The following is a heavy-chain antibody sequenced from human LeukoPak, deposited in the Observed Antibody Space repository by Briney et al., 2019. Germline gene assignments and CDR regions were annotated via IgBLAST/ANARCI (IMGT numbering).Heavy chain of an antibody. CDR3: ARDPRAVDGDY. CDR2: IYYSGST. Sequence: SETLSLTCTVSGGSISSSSYYWGWIRQPPGKGLEWIGSIYYSGSTYYNPSLRSRVTISVDTSKNQFSLKLSSVTAADTAVYYCARDPRAVDGDYRGQGTLVTVSS. V-gene: IGHV4-39*07. J-gene: IGHJ4*02. D-gene: IGHD6-25*01. CDR1: GGSISSSSYY.